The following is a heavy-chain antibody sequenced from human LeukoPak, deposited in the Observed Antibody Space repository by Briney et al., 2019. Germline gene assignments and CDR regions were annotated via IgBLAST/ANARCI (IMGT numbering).Heavy chain of an antibody. CDR1: GFTFSNAW. CDR3: TTDPLPPPFPAFDP. Sequence: PGGSLRLSCAASGFTFSNAWMSWVRQAPGKGLEWVGRIKSKTDGGTTDYAAPVKGRFTISRDDSKNTLYLQMNSLKTEDTAVYYCTTDPLPPPFPAFDPWGQGTLVTVSS. J-gene: IGHJ5*02. V-gene: IGHV3-15*01. CDR2: IKSKTDGGTT. D-gene: IGHD2-2*01.